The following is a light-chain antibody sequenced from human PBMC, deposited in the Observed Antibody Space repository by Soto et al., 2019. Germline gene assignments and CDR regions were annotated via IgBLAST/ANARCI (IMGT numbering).Light chain of an antibody. J-gene: IGKJ4*01. V-gene: IGKV2-30*01. CDR1: QSLVYSDGNTY. Sequence: DVVMTQSPLSLPVTVGQPTSISCRSSQSLVYSDGNTYLNWFHQRPGQSPRRLIYKVSNRDSGVPDRFSGSGSGTDFTLKISRVEAEDVGVYYCMQGTYWPRLTFGGGTKVEIK. CDR2: KVS. CDR3: MQGTYWPRLT.